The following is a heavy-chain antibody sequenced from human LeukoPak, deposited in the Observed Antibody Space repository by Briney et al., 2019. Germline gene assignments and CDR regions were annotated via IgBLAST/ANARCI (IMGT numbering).Heavy chain of an antibody. D-gene: IGHD3-22*01. Sequence: EASVKVSCKASGYIFTDYYIHWVRQAPGQGLEWMGWINPNSGGTDYAQMFQGRVTMTGDMSINTVYMELSRLTSDDTAVYYCARPSFSSSYSRSVKDWFDPWGQGTLVTVSS. CDR2: INPNSGGT. J-gene: IGHJ5*02. CDR1: GYIFTDYY. CDR3: ARPSFSSSYSRSVKDWFDP. V-gene: IGHV1-2*02.